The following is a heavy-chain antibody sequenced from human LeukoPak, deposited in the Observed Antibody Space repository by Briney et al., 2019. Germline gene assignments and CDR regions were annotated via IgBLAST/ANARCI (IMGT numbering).Heavy chain of an antibody. V-gene: IGHV3-48*02. Sequence: TGGSLRLSCAASGFTFSSYSMNWVRQAPGKGLAWVSCISSSSSTIYYAASVKGRFTISRDNAKNSLYLQMNSLRDEDTAVYYCASSDVWFGELLSTFDYWGQGTLVTVSS. CDR3: ASSDVWFGELLSTFDY. CDR2: ISSSSSTI. D-gene: IGHD3-10*01. J-gene: IGHJ4*02. CDR1: GFTFSSYS.